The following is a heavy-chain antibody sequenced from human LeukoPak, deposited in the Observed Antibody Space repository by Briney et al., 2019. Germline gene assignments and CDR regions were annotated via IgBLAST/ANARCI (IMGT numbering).Heavy chain of an antibody. CDR1: GFTFSSYG. Sequence: GRSLRLSCAASGFTFSSYGMHWVRQAPGKGLEWVAVISYDGSNKYYADSVKGRFTISRDNSKNTLYLQMNGLRAEDTAVYYCARVKDIVATNDAFDIWGQGTMVTVSS. CDR3: ARVKDIVATNDAFDI. D-gene: IGHD5-12*01. CDR2: ISYDGSNK. J-gene: IGHJ3*02. V-gene: IGHV3-30*03.